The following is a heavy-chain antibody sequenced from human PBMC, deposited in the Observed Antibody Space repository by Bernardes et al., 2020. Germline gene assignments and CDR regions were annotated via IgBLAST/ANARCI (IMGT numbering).Heavy chain of an antibody. D-gene: IGHD2-2*01. CDR1: GGSFSGSY. CDR2: INHSGST. CDR3: ARGRGRYCSSTSCSRGFDP. V-gene: IGHV4-34*01. Sequence: SETLSLTCAVYGGSFSGSYWSWIRQPPGPGLAWIGEINHSGSTNYNPSLKSRVTISVDTSKNQFSLKLSSVTAADTAVYYCARGRGRYCSSTSCSRGFDPWGQGTLVTVSS. J-gene: IGHJ5*02.